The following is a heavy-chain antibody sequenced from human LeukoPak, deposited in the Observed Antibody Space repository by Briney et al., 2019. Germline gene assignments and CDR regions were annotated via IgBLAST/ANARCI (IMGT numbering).Heavy chain of an antibody. CDR3: TRDHAYGHDY. Sequence: AGGSLRLSCAASGFTFNTYEMNWVRHAPGKGLEWVSYISGSDSSSGKTESYADSVKGRSTISRDNAKNSLFLQMNSLRAEDTGVYYCTRDHAYGHDYWGHGTLVTVSS. V-gene: IGHV3-48*03. J-gene: IGHJ4*01. D-gene: IGHD4-17*01. CDR1: GFTFNTYE. CDR2: ISGSDSSSGKTE.